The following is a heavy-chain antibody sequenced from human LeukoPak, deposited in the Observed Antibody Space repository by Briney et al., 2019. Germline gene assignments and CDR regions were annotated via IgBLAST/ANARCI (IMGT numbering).Heavy chain of an antibody. CDR3: AKGHHSGYIQGDY. Sequence: GGSLRLSCAASGFTLSSYAMSWVRQAPGKGLEWVSAISGSGGSTYYADSVKGRFTISRDNSKNTLYLQMNSLRAEDTAVYYCAKGHHSGYIQGDYWGQGTLVTVSS. D-gene: IGHD5-12*01. CDR2: ISGSGGST. V-gene: IGHV3-23*01. CDR1: GFTLSSYA. J-gene: IGHJ4*02.